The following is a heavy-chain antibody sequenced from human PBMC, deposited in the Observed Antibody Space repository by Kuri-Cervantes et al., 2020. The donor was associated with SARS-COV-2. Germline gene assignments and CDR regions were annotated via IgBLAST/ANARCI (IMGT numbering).Heavy chain of an antibody. CDR1: GGSISSSSYY. CDR3: ARDGTIFGVVIGA. Sequence: SETLSLTCTVSGGSISSSSYYWGWIRQPPGKGLEWIGSIYYSGSTYYNPSLKSRVTISVDTSKNQFSLKLSSVTAADTAVYYCARDGTIFGVVIGAWGQGTLVTVSS. V-gene: IGHV4-39*07. CDR2: IYYSGST. D-gene: IGHD3-3*01. J-gene: IGHJ5*02.